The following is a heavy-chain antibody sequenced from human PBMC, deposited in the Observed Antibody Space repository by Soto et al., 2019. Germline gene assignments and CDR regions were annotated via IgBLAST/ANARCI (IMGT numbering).Heavy chain of an antibody. CDR2: IYYSGST. CDR3: ARVGSNSCYMCYYYGMDV. Sequence: TLSLTCTVSGGSISTGDYYWNWIRQPPGKGLEWVGYIYYSGSTYYNPSLKSRVTISADTSKNQFSLNLRSLTAADTAVYYCARVGSNSCYMCYYYGMDVWGQGTTVTVSS. D-gene: IGHD2-2*02. V-gene: IGHV4-30-4*01. CDR1: GGSISTGDYY. J-gene: IGHJ6*02.